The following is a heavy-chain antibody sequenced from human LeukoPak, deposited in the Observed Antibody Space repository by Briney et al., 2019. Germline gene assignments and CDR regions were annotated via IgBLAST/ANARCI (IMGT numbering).Heavy chain of an antibody. J-gene: IGHJ4*02. V-gene: IGHV4-38-2*01. CDR2: MYHSGST. CDR3: ARGQAPGY. Sequence: PSETLSLTCAVSGYSIGSGFYWGWIRQPPGKGLEWIGSMYHSGSTNYNPSLKSRVTISVDTSKNQFSLKLSSVTAADTAVYYCARGQAPGYWGQGTLVTVSS. CDR1: GYSIGSGFY.